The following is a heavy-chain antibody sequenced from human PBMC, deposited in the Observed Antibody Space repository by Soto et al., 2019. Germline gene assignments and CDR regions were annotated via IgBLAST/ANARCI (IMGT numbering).Heavy chain of an antibody. J-gene: IGHJ5*02. CDR3: ARDAGRDLDYNWFDP. Sequence: GGSLRLSCAASGFNFSSYWMHWVRQATGKGLVWVSRINSDGSSTSYADSVKGRFTISGDNAKNTLYLQMNSLRAEDTAVYYCARDAGRDLDYNWFDPWGQGTLVTVSS. D-gene: IGHD1-1*01. CDR2: INSDGSST. CDR1: GFNFSSYW. V-gene: IGHV3-74*01.